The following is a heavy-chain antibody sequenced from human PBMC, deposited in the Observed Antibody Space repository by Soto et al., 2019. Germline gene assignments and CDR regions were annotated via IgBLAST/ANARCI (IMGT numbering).Heavy chain of an antibody. CDR2: IYSGGST. CDR3: AREKDYYCYMDV. J-gene: IGHJ6*03. Sequence: GGSLRLSCAASGFTVSSNYMSWVRQAPGKGLEWVSVIYSGGSTYYADSVKGRFTISRHNSKNTLYLQMNSLRVEDMAVYYCAREKDYYCYMDVWGKGNTVTV. CDR1: GFTVSSNY. V-gene: IGHV3-53*04.